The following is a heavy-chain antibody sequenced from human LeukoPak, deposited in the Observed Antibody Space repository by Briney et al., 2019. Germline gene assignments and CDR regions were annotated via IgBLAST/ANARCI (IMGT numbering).Heavy chain of an antibody. CDR2: TNLHGTTV. V-gene: IGHV3-74*01. Sequence: QAGGSLRLSCAVSGLSFSNYWMHWVRQAPGKGLVWVARTNLHGTTVDYADSVKGRFTISRDNAKNTPFLQMNSLRAEDTAVYYCASAYTYVRLGDHWGQGTLVTVSS. J-gene: IGHJ4*02. D-gene: IGHD3-16*01. CDR3: ASAYTYVRLGDH. CDR1: GLSFSNYW.